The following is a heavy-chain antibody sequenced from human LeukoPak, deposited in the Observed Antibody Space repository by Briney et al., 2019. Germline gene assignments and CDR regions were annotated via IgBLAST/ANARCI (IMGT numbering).Heavy chain of an antibody. J-gene: IGHJ4*02. CDR3: ARILYVDTSMVSPPDY. CDR1: GYTFTGYY. D-gene: IGHD5-18*01. CDR2: INPNSGGT. V-gene: IGHV1-2*02. Sequence: ASVKVSCKASGYTFTGYYMHWVRQAPGQGLEWMGWINPNSGGTNYAQKFQGRVTMTRDTSISTAYMELSRLRSDDTAVYYCARILYVDTSMVSPPDYWGQGTLVTVSS.